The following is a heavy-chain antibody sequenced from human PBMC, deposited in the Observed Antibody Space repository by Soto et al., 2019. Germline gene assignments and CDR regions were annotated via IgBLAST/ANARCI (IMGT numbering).Heavy chain of an antibody. D-gene: IGHD3-10*01. Sequence: QVQLVQSGAEVKKPGSSVKVSCKASGGTFSSLAISWVRQAPGQGLEWMGGLVPVFGTANYAQKFQDRVTITADKTTSTSYMELSSLRSEDTAVYYCARSPGVLDYWGQGTLFTVSS. CDR1: GGTFSSLA. V-gene: IGHV1-69*06. J-gene: IGHJ4*02. CDR3: ARSPGVLDY. CDR2: LVPVFGTA.